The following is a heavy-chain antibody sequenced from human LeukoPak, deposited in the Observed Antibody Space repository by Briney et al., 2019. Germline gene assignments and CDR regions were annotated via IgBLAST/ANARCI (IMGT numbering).Heavy chain of an antibody. V-gene: IGHV3-23*01. CDR3: AKGRVYSYGLFDY. J-gene: IGHJ4*02. Sequence: PGGSLRLSCAASGFTYSSYAMSWVRQAPGKGLEWVSAISGSGGSTYYADSVKGRFTISRDNSKNTLYLQMNSLRAEDTAVYYCAKGRVYSYGLFDYWGQGTLVTVSS. CDR1: GFTYSSYA. D-gene: IGHD5-18*01. CDR2: ISGSGGST.